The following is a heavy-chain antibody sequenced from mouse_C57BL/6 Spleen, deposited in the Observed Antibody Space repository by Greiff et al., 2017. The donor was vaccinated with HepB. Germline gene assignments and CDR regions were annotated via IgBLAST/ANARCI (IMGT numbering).Heavy chain of an antibody. V-gene: IGHV3-2*02. CDR1: GYSITSGYG. Sequence: VQLQQSGPGLVKPSQSLSLTCTVTGYSITSGYGWNWIRQFPGNKLEWMGYISYSGSTNYNPSLKSRISITRDTSTNQFFLQLNSGTTEDTATYDCARTARIKYWGQGTTLTVSS. J-gene: IGHJ2*01. CDR3: ARTARIKY. CDR2: ISYSGST. D-gene: IGHD1-2*01.